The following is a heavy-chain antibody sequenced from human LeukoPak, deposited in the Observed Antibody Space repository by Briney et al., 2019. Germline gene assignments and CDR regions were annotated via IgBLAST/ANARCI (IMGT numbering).Heavy chain of an antibody. CDR3: ARNGYGDNADAFDI. Sequence: GASVKVSCKASGYTFTGYYMHWVRQAPGQGLEWMGWINPNSGGTNYAQKFQGRVTMTRDTSISTAYMELSRLRSDDTAVYYCARNGYGDNADAFDIWGQGTMVTVSS. J-gene: IGHJ3*02. CDR1: GYTFTGYY. D-gene: IGHD4-17*01. V-gene: IGHV1-2*02. CDR2: INPNSGGT.